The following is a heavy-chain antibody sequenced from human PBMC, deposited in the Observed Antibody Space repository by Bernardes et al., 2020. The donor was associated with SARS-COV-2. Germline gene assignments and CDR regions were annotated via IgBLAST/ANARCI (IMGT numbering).Heavy chain of an antibody. CDR2: ISYEERTA. D-gene: IGHD2-2*01. J-gene: IGHJ4*02. CDR3: ARETQDATSSYFDS. CDR1: GFTFSHFA. V-gene: IGHV3-30*19. Sequence: GGSLSLSCAASGFTFSHFAMHWVRQAPGKGLEWLAIISYEERTAYNADSVKGRFTISRDNSKDTIFLQMSSLRPEDTAVYYCARETQDATSSYFDSWGQGTLVTVSS.